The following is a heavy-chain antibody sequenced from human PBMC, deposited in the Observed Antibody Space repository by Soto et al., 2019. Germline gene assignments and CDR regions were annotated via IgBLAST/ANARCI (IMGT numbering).Heavy chain of an antibody. J-gene: IGHJ4*02. V-gene: IGHV4-39*01. CDR2: IYYSGST. CDR3: ARLSSSSWYFDY. D-gene: IGHD6-13*01. Sequence: QLQLQESGPGLVKPSETLSLTCTVSGGSISSSSYYWGWIRQPPGKGLEWIGSIYYSGSTYYNPSLKRRVTISVDTSKNQFSLKLSSVTAADTAVYYCARLSSSSWYFDYWCQGTLVTVSS. CDR1: GGSISSSSYY.